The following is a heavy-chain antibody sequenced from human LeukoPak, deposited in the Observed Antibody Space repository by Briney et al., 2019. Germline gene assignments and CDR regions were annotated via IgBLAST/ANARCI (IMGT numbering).Heavy chain of an antibody. V-gene: IGHV6-1*01. CDR1: GDSVSSNSAA. CDR3: ARFPLRGIVGAIQVDAFDI. D-gene: IGHD1-26*01. J-gene: IGHJ3*02. Sequence: SPTLSLTCAISGDSVSSNSAAWNWIRQSPSRGLEWLGRTYYRSKWYNDYAVSVKSRITINPDTSKNQFSLQLNSLTPEDTAVYYCARFPLRGIVGAIQVDAFDIWGQGTMVTVSS. CDR2: TYYRSKWYN.